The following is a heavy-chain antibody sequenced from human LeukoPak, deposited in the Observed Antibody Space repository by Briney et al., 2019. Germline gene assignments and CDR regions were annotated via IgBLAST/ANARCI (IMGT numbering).Heavy chain of an antibody. V-gene: IGHV3-30*18. CDR1: GFTFSSYG. J-gene: IGHJ4*02. D-gene: IGHD6-19*01. CDR2: ISYDGSNK. Sequence: PGGSLRLSCAASGFTFSSYGMHWVRQAPGKGLEWVAVISYDGSNKYYADSVKGRFTISRDNSKNTLYLQMNSLRAEDTAVYYCAKDIAVAGQIDYWGQGTLSPSPQ. CDR3: AKDIAVAGQIDY.